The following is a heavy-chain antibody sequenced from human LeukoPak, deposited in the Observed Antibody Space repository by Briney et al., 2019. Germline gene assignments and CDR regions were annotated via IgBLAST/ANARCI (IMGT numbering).Heavy chain of an antibody. V-gene: IGHV3-21*01. CDR3: ATSYSTFYYYGLDV. J-gene: IGHJ6*02. CDR2: IRGSGTYI. Sequence: GGSLRLSCAASGFIFNDYTMNWVRQAPGKGLEWVSSIRGSGTYIYYADSVKGRFTISSDNARNSLYLQMSNLRAEDTAVYYCATSYSTFYYYGLDVWGQGTTVTVSS. D-gene: IGHD4-11*01. CDR1: GFIFNDYT.